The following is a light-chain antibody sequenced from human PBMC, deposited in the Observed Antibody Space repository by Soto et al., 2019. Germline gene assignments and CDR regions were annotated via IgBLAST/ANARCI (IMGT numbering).Light chain of an antibody. J-gene: IGLJ3*02. CDR3: QTWGTGIQV. V-gene: IGLV4-69*01. CDR1: SGHSSYA. CDR2: LNSDGSH. Sequence: QLVLTQSPSASASLGASVKLTCTLSSGHSSYAIAWHQQQPEKGPRYLMNLNSDGSHSKGDGIPDRFSGSSSGAVRYLTISSLQSEDAADYYCQTWGTGIQVFGGGTKLTVL.